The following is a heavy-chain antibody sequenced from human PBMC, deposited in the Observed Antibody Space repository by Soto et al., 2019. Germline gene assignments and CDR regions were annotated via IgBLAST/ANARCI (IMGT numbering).Heavy chain of an antibody. V-gene: IGHV3-72*01. J-gene: IGHJ6*02. D-gene: IGHD3-10*01. Sequence: EVQLVESGGGLVPPGGSLRLSCVASGFTFSERYIDWVRQAPGKGLEWVGRSRDKAQSYSTEYAAAVKGRFTISRDESKNSFYLQMNSLKSEDTAVYYCTLGSQVNYFYFYGVNVWGQGTTVTVSS. CDR2: SRDKAQSYST. CDR3: TLGSQVNYFYFYGVNV. CDR1: GFTFSERY.